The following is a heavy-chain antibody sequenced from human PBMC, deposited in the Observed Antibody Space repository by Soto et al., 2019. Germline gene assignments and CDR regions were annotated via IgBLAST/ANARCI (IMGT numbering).Heavy chain of an antibody. D-gene: IGHD5-12*01. J-gene: IGHJ6*03. V-gene: IGHV1-46*01. CDR1: GYTFTSYY. CDR2: INPSGGST. CDR3: ARGYSGYDLYHYYCYMDV. Sequence: GASVKVSCKASGYTFTSYYMHWVRQAPGQGLEWMGIINPSGGSTSYAQKFQGRVTMTRDTSTSTVYMELSSLRSEDTAVYYCARGYSGYDLYHYYCYMDVWGKGNTVTVSS.